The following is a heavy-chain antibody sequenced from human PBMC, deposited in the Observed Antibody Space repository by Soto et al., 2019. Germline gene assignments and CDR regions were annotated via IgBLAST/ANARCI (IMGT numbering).Heavy chain of an antibody. CDR1: GGSISSGDYY. V-gene: IGHV4-30-4*01. Sequence: SETLSLTCTVSGGSISSGDYYWSWIRQPPGKGLEWIGYIYYSGSTYYNPSLKSRVTISVDTSKNQFSLKLSSVTAADTAVYYCARDPEYCTGGSCYSFFDYWGQGTLVTVSS. J-gene: IGHJ4*02. CDR3: ARDPEYCTGGSCYSFFDY. D-gene: IGHD2-15*01. CDR2: IYYSGST.